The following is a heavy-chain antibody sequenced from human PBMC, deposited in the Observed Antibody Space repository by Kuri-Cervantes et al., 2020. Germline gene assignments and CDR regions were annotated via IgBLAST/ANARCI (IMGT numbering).Heavy chain of an antibody. J-gene: IGHJ3*02. V-gene: IGHV1-3*01. CDR2: INAGNGNT. D-gene: IGHD3-10*01. CDR3: ARGGEVLLWFGETGDAFDI. Sequence: ASVKVSCKASGYAFTSYGISWVRQAPGQRLEWMGWINAGNGNTKYSQKFQGRVTITRDTSASTAYMELSSLRSEDTAVYYCARGGEVLLWFGETGDAFDIWGQGTMVTVSS. CDR1: GYAFTSYG.